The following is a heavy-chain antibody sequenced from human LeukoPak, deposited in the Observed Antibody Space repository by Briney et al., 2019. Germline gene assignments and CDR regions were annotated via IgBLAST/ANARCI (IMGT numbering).Heavy chain of an antibody. J-gene: IGHJ6*02. CDR3: SRDRYRSGCMDV. CDR1: GLTVGINY. D-gene: IGHD6-19*01. CDR2: MYADGST. V-gene: IGHV3-53*01. Sequence: QSGGSLRLSCAASGLTVGINYMSWVRQAPGKGLEWVSFMYADGSTDYADSVQGRLTISRNNSKNTLYLQMNTLRAEDTAIYYCSRDRYRSGCMDVWGQGTTVTVS.